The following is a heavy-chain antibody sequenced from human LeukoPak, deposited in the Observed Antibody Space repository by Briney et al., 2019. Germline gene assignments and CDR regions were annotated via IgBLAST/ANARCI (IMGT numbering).Heavy chain of an antibody. CDR1: GGSISSGSYY. CDR2: IYTSGST. V-gene: IGHV4-61*02. Sequence: SETLSLTCSVSGGSISSGSYYWSWMRQPAGKELEWIGRIYTSGSTNYDPSLKSRVTISVDTSKNQFSLKLSSVTAADTAVYYCARSLYSSGWYATFYFDYWGQGTLVTVSS. J-gene: IGHJ4*02. CDR3: ARSLYSSGWYATFYFDY. D-gene: IGHD6-19*01.